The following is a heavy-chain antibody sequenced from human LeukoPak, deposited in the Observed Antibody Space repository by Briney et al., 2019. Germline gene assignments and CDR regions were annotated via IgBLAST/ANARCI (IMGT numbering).Heavy chain of an antibody. CDR2: FDPEDGKT. J-gene: IGHJ5*02. Sequence: GASVKVSCKVSGYTLTELSMFWVRQAPGKGLEWMGSFDPEDGKTVYAQKFQGRVTMTRDMSTSTVYMELSSLRSEDTAVYYCARAATYYYDSSGYYPNWFDPWGQGTLVTVSS. D-gene: IGHD3-22*01. CDR3: ARAATYYYDSSGYYPNWFDP. CDR1: GYTLTELS. V-gene: IGHV1-24*01.